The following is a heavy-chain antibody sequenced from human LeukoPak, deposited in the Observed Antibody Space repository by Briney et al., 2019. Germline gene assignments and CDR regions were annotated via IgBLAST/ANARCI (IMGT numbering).Heavy chain of an antibody. V-gene: IGHV4-34*01. D-gene: IGHD1-14*01. CDR1: GGTFRGYY. CDR3: ARDNAHDRHFDY. Sequence: SETLSLTCAVSGGTFRGYYWSWIRQPPGKGLAWIGEIDHTGSTNYNPSLESRVTLSVDTSKNQVSLNLNSVTAADTAVYHCARDNAHDRHFDYWGQGTLVTVSS. J-gene: IGHJ4*02. CDR2: IDHTGST.